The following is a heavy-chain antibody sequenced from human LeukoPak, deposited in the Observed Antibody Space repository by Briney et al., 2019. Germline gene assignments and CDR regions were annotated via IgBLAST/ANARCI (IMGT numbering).Heavy chain of an antibody. J-gene: IGHJ5*01. CDR1: GFTFSSYW. Sequence: PGRSLRLSCAASGFTFSSYWMHWVRQAPGKGLVWVSRINSDGSDTGYADSVKGRFTISRDNAKNTLYLQMNRLRAEDTAVYYCTRDGTTSRWVAYNWFDSWGQGTLVTVSS. CDR3: TRDGTTSRWVAYNWFDS. CDR2: INSDGSDT. D-gene: IGHD1-7*01. V-gene: IGHV3-74*01.